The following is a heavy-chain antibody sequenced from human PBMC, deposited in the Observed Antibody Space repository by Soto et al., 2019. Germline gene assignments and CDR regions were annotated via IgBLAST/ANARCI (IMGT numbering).Heavy chain of an antibody. CDR1: GGTFSSYA. J-gene: IGHJ4*02. CDR3: ASASLAAAGTGY. Sequence: SVKVSCKASGGTFSSYAISWVRQAPGQGLEWMGGIIPIFGTANYAQKFQGRVTITADESTSTAYMALSSLRSEDTAVYYCASASLAAAGTGYWGQGTLVTVCS. D-gene: IGHD6-13*01. V-gene: IGHV1-69*13. CDR2: IIPIFGTA.